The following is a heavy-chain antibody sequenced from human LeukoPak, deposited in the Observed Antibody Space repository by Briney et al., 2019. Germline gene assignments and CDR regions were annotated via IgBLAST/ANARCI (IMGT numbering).Heavy chain of an antibody. CDR2: MNPNSGNT. CDR1: GYTFTSYD. CDR3: ARGSTSYHYMDV. J-gene: IGHJ6*03. V-gene: IGHV1-8*01. Sequence: ASVKVSCKASGYTFTSYDINWVRQATGQGLEWMGWMNPNSGNTGYAQKFQGRVTMTRNTSISTAYMELSSLRSEDTAVYYCARGSTSYHYMDVWGKGTTVTVSS.